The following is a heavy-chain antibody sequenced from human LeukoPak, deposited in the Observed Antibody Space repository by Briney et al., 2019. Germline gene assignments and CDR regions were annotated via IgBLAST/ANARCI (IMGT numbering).Heavy chain of an antibody. J-gene: IGHJ5*02. CDR1: GFTFSSHG. D-gene: IGHD1-1*01. CDR2: IWYDGSNK. CDR3: ARGQGTSTTAPKRKGRFDP. V-gene: IGHV3-33*01. Sequence: GGSLRLSCAASGFTFSSHGMHWVRQAPGKGLEWVALIWYDGSNKEYADSVKGRFTISRDNSKNTLYLQMDSLRDEDTAVYYCARGQGTSTTAPKRKGRFDPWGQGTLVTVSS.